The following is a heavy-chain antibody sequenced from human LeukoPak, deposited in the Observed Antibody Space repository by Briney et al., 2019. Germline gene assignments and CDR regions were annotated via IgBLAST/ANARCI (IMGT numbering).Heavy chain of an antibody. CDR3: ARVGGSGTHGFFDY. Sequence: GGSLRLSCAASGFTFADYGMSWVRRAPGKGLEWGSGINWNGGSTGSADSVKGRFTISRDNAKNSLYLQMNGLRAEDTALYYCARVGGSGTHGFFDYWGQGTLVTVSS. CDR1: GFTFADYG. V-gene: IGHV3-20*04. D-gene: IGHD3-10*01. J-gene: IGHJ4*02. CDR2: INWNGGST.